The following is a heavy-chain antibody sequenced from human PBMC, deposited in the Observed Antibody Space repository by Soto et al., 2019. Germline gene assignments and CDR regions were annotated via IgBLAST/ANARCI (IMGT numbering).Heavy chain of an antibody. D-gene: IGHD3-16*01. J-gene: IGHJ4*02. CDR2: IRSRANHYAT. CDR3: AIEGVGFGH. Sequence: EVQLVESGGGLVRPGGSVRLSCAASGFTFSVSSMHWVRQAFGKGLEWLGRIRSRANHYATTYSESLKGRVIISRDDSQDTMFLEMSSLRTEDTAMYYCAIEGVGFGHWGQGTLVTVSS. CDR1: GFTFSVSS. V-gene: IGHV3-73*01.